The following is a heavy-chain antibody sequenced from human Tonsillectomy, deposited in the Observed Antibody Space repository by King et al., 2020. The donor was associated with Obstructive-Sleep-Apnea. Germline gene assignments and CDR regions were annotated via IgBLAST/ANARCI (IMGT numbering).Heavy chain of an antibody. CDR2: IYTSGST. D-gene: IGHD3-10*01. V-gene: IGHV4-4*07. CDR3: ARDSVKWLATGEFSRSFDY. CDR1: GASISTYY. Sequence: QLQESGPGLVKPSETLSLTCTVSGASISTYYWSWIRQLAGKGLEWIGRIYTSGSTNSNPSLKSRVTMSIETSKKQVSLKLTSVTAADTAVYYCARDSVKWLATGEFSRSFDYWGQGTLVTVSS. J-gene: IGHJ4*02.